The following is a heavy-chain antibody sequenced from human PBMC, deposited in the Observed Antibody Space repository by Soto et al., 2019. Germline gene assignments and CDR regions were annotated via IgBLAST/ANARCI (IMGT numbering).Heavy chain of an antibody. CDR3: ARQSITATGMAAFDI. D-gene: IGHD6-13*01. Sequence: SETLSLTCTVSGGSISSYDWSWIRQPPGKGLEWIGYIYYSGSTNYNPSLKSRGTISVDTSKNQFSLKLSSVTAADTAVYYCARQSITATGMAAFDIWGQGTMVTVSS. V-gene: IGHV4-59*08. CDR1: GGSISSYD. J-gene: IGHJ3*02. CDR2: IYYSGST.